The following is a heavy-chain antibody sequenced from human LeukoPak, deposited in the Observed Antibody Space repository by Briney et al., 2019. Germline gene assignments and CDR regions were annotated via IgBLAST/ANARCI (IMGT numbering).Heavy chain of an antibody. CDR2: INPNSGGT. CDR1: GYIFTDYY. CDR3: AREAVRYCGGDCQVDY. J-gene: IGHJ4*02. Sequence: VASVKVSCKASGYIFTDYYIHWVRQAPGQGLEWMGWINPNSGGTNYAQEFQGRVTMTRDTSITTTYMDLSRLKSDDTAVYYCAREAVRYCGGDCQVDYWGQGTLVTVSS. D-gene: IGHD2-21*02. V-gene: IGHV1-2*02.